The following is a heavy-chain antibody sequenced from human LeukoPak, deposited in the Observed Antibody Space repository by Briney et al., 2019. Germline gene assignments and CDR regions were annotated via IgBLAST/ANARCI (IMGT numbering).Heavy chain of an antibody. J-gene: IGHJ4*02. D-gene: IGHD3-3*01. CDR2: IKQDGSET. CDR3: ARDFLGGYRVDFFDF. V-gene: IGHV3-7*01. Sequence: GGSLRLSCAASGFTFSNYWMSWVRRAPGKGLEWVANIKQDGSETYYVDSVRGRFTISRDNAQNSLYLQMNSLRAEDTAVYYCARDFLGGYRVDFFDFLGQGILVNGSS. CDR1: GFTFSNYW.